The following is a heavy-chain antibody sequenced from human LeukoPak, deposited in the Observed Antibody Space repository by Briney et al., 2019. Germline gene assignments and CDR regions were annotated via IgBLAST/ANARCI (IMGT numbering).Heavy chain of an antibody. V-gene: IGHV4-59*08. Sequence: SETLSLTCTVSGGSISSYYWSWIRQPPGKGLEWIGYIYYSGSTNYNPSLKSRVTISVDTSKNQFSLKLSSVTAADTAVYYCARGRSYRDGYRLFDYWGQGTLVTVSS. CDR1: GGSISSYY. CDR3: ARGRSYRDGYRLFDY. CDR2: IYYSGST. D-gene: IGHD2-15*01. J-gene: IGHJ4*02.